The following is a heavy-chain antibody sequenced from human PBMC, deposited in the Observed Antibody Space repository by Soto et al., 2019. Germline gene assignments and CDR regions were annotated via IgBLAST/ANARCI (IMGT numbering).Heavy chain of an antibody. CDR1: GFTFSSYS. D-gene: IGHD3-10*01. CDR2: ISSSSSTI. CDR3: ARDQWFEDLSVGDDY. J-gene: IGHJ4*02. Sequence: EVQLVESGGCLVQPGGSLRLSCAASGFTFSSYSMNWVRQAPGKGLEWVSYISSSSSTIYYADSVKGRFTISRDNAKNSLYLQMNSLRAEYTAVYYCARDQWFEDLSVGDDYWGQGTLVTVSS. V-gene: IGHV3-48*01.